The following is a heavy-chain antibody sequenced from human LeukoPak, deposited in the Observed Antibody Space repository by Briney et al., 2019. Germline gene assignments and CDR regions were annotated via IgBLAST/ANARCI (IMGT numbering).Heavy chain of an antibody. V-gene: IGHV5-51*01. Sequence: GESLKISCKSSGYSFTNYWIGWVRQMPGKGLEWMGIIYPGDSDTRYSPSFQGQVTISADKSISTAYLQWSSLKASDTAMYYCARGSYYDFWSGYSLGAFDIWGQGTMVTVSS. CDR2: IYPGDSDT. CDR3: ARGSYYDFWSGYSLGAFDI. CDR1: GYSFTNYW. J-gene: IGHJ3*02. D-gene: IGHD3-3*01.